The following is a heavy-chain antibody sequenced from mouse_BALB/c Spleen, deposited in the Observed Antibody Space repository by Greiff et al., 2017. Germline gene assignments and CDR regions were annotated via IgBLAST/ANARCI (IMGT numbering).Heavy chain of an antibody. CDR1: GFTFNDSY. CDR3: ARRRGGYAMDY. CDR2: IDPANGNT. Sequence: VQLQQSGAELVKPGASVKLSCTASGFTFNDSYIHWVQQRPEQGLEWIGRIDPANGNTNYDPKFQGKSTITADTSTNTAYLQLSSLTSEDTAVYYCARRRGGYAMDYWGQGTSVTVSS. J-gene: IGHJ4*01. V-gene: IGHV14-3*02.